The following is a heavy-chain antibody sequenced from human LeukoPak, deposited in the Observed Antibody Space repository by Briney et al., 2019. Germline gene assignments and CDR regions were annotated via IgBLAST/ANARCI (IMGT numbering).Heavy chain of an antibody. CDR2: ISAYNGNT. CDR1: GYTFTSYG. Sequence: GASVKVSCEASGYTFTSYGISWVRQAPGQGLEWMGWISAYNGNTNYAQKLQGRVTMTTDTSTSTAYMELRSLRSDDTAVYYCARDGVVVVPAARGFDYWGQGTLVTVSS. D-gene: IGHD2-2*01. J-gene: IGHJ4*02. V-gene: IGHV1-18*01. CDR3: ARDGVVVVPAARGFDY.